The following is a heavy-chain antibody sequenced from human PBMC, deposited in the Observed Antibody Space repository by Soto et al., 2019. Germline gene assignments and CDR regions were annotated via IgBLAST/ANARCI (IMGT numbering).Heavy chain of an antibody. CDR3: ERDGRWEPAGTKLEY. CDR1: GYSISSGYY. D-gene: IGHD1-1*01. V-gene: IGHV4-38-2*02. CDR2: IYHSGST. J-gene: IGHJ4*01. Sequence: LSLTCAVSGYSISSGYYWGWIRQPPGKGLEWIGSIYHSGSTYYNPSLKSRVTISVDTSKNQFSLKLSSVTAADTAVYYCERDGRWEPAGTKLEYRGQGTQVTVYS.